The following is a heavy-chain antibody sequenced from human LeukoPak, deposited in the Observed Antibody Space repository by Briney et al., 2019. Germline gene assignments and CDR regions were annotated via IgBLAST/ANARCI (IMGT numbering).Heavy chain of an antibody. V-gene: IGHV4-38-2*02. CDR2: IYHSGSP. D-gene: IGHD3-10*01. J-gene: IGHJ4*02. CDR1: GYSISSGYF. CDR3: ATDRSVTMVVDY. Sequence: SETLSLTCIVSGYSISSGYFWVWIRQPPGKGLEWIGSIYHSGSPYYNPSLKSRVTISRDTSKNQFSLKLTSVTAADTAVYCATDRSVTMVVDYWGQGTLVTVSS.